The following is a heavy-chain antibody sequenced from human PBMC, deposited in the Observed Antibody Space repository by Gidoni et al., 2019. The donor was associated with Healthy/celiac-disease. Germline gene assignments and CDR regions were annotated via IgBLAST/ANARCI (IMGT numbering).Heavy chain of an antibody. D-gene: IGHD4-17*01. CDR1: AGSISSSSSH. V-gene: IGHV4-39*01. CDR3: ARRPYIRSDYGDELDY. CDR2: IYYSGST. Sequence: QLQLQESGPGLVKPSGTLSLTCTASAGSISSSSSHGGWLRPPPGKGLEWIGGIYYSGSTYYNPSLKSRVTISVDTSKNQFSLKLSSVTAADTAVYYCARRPYIRSDYGDELDYWGQGTLVTVSS. J-gene: IGHJ4*02.